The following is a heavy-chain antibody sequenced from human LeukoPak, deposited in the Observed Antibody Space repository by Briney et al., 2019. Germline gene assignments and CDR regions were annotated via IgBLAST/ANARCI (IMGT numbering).Heavy chain of an antibody. CDR2: TYHSGST. CDR1: GYSIRSGCY. J-gene: IGHJ4*02. Sequence: SETLSLTCTVSGYSIRSGCYWGWIRQPPGKGLEWIGSTYHSGSTYYNPSLKSRVTISVHTSKNQFSLNLGSVTAADTAVYYCASVSGSNSLDYWGQGPLFTVSS. CDR3: ASVSGSNSLDY. D-gene: IGHD1-26*01. V-gene: IGHV4-38-2*02.